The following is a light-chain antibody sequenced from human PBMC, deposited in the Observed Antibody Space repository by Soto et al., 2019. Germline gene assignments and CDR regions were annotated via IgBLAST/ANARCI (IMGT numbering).Light chain of an antibody. CDR1: QSISNF. CDR3: QQSYSTPRA. J-gene: IGKJ1*01. V-gene: IGKV1-39*01. Sequence: DIQMTQSPSSLSASVGDRVSITCRASQSISNFLNWYQHKPGKAPRLLIYASSILESGVPSRFSGSGSGTDFTLTSSSLQPEDFATYYCQQSYSTPRAFGQGTKVELK. CDR2: ASS.